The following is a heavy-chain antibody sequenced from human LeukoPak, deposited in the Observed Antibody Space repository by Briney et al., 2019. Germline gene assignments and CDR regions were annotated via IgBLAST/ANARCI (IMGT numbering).Heavy chain of an antibody. CDR1: GYTFTSYD. D-gene: IGHD3-22*01. V-gene: IGHV1-18*01. J-gene: IGHJ3*02. CDR3: ARKALVVVPPADAFDI. CDR2: ISAYNGNT. Sequence: ASVKVSCKASGYTFTSYDINWVRQATGQGLEWMGWISAYNGNTNYAQKLQGRVTMTTDTSTSTAYMELRSLRSDDTAVYYCARKALVVVPPADAFDIWGQGTMVTVSS.